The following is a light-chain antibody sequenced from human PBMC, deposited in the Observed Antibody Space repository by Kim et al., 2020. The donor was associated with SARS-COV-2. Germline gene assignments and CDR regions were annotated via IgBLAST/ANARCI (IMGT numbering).Light chain of an antibody. J-gene: IGLJ2*01. V-gene: IGLV1-44*01. CDR1: TSDIGTNH. CDR3: AAWDASLRVV. Sequence: PGQRVTNSCSGSTSDIGTNHVSWYQQHPGTAPKLLIYSAHQRPSAVPDRFSASKSGTSASLAISGRQSEDEADHYCAAWDASLRVVFGGGTQLTVL. CDR2: SAH.